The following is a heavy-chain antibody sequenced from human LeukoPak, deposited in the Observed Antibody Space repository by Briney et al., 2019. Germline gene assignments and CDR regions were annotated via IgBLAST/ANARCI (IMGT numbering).Heavy chain of an antibody. CDR2: IYYSVST. CDR3: ARHVRFLEWLSSYYFDY. Sequence: EPSETLSLTCTVSGGSISSSSYYWGWIRQPPGKGMEWIGSIYYSVSTYYNPSLKSRVTISVDMSKSQFSLRLTSVTAADTAVYYCARHVRFLEWLSSYYFDYWGQGTLVTVSS. CDR1: GGSISSSSYY. D-gene: IGHD3-3*01. J-gene: IGHJ4*02. V-gene: IGHV4-39*01.